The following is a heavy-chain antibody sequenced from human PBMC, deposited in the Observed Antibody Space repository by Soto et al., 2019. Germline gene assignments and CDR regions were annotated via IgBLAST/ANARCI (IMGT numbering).Heavy chain of an antibody. CDR3: TRGEGNTWNHPLDL. CDR2: VHYTGSS. D-gene: IGHD1-1*01. CDR1: SGSMSGYS. V-gene: IGHV4-59*01. Sequence: QVQLQESGPGLAKPSETLSLTCSVSSGSMSGYSWNWIRQSPGRGLEWIGCVHYTGSSSYNPSLNSRVMMSVDLSKIQISLKLSSVTAADTAVYYCTRGEGNTWNHPLDLWGQGKLVTVSS. J-gene: IGHJ1*01.